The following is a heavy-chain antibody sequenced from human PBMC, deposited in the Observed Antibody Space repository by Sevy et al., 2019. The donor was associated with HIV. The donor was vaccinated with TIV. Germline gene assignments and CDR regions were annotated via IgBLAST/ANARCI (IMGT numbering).Heavy chain of an antibody. CDR3: STDPIIVLLVTDGMDV. CDR2: IKSTPDGGTT. J-gene: IGHJ6*02. CDR1: GFTFTHAW. Sequence: GGSLRLSCTASGFTFTHAWMSWVRQAPGKGLEWVGRIKSTPDGGTTDYAAPVKGRFTISRDDSKNTLYLQMNSLKTVDTAVYYCSTDPIIVLLVTDGMDVWGQGTTVTVSS. D-gene: IGHD2-8*02. V-gene: IGHV3-15*01.